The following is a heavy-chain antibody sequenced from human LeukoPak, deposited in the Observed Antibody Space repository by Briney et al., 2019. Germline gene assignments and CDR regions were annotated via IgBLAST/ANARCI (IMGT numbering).Heavy chain of an antibody. Sequence: GGSLRLSCAASGFIFSNYGMNWVRQAPGKGLGWVAVIWYDGTNKYYADSVKGRFTISRDSSKNTLYLQMNSLRAEDTAVYYCARAAYDNSGYLTLWGQGTLVTVSS. J-gene: IGHJ4*02. CDR2: IWYDGTNK. V-gene: IGHV3-33*08. CDR1: GFIFSNYG. D-gene: IGHD3-22*01. CDR3: ARAAYDNSGYLTL.